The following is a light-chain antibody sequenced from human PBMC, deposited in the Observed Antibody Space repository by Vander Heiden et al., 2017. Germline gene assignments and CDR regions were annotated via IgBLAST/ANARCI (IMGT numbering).Light chain of an antibody. CDR1: SSNIGNNY. V-gene: IGLV1-51*01. CDR2: DNN. Sequence: PPSVFAASGQKVITPCPGSSSNIGNNYVSWYQQLPGTAPKLLIYDNNKRPSGIPDRFSGSKSSTSATLSITGLQAGDEADYYCGTWDSSLGAYVFGTGTKVTVL. J-gene: IGLJ1*01. CDR3: GTWDSSLGAYV.